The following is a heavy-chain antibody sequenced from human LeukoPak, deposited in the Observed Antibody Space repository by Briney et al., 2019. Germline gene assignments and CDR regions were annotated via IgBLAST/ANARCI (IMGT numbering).Heavy chain of an antibody. V-gene: IGHV1-8*01. J-gene: IGHJ4*02. Sequence: ASVKVSCKASGYTFTSYDINWVRQATGQGLEWMGWMNPNSGNTGYAQKFQGRVTMTRNTSISTAYMELSSLRSEDTAVYYCARGTTPGTYCGGDCYLVAYWGQGTLVTVSS. D-gene: IGHD2-21*02. CDR3: ARGTTPGTYCGGDCYLVAY. CDR2: MNPNSGNT. CDR1: GYTFTSYD.